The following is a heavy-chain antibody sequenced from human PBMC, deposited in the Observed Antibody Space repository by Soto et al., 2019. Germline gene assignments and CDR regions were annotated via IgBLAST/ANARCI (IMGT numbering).Heavy chain of an antibody. V-gene: IGHV3-23*01. CDR3: GGGGGHGTDHYYRGMDV. CDR1: GFTFRAYG. J-gene: IGHJ6*02. D-gene: IGHD2-15*01. Sequence: EEQLLASGGGLVQPGGSLTLSCAASGFTFRAYGMSWIRQTPEKGLEWVSSINLFDGRTYYTDSVKGRFTISKDDSKSKVSLQMNSLRVHDKAIFYCGGGGGHGTDHYYRGMDVWGQGRPVTVS. CDR2: INLFDGRT.